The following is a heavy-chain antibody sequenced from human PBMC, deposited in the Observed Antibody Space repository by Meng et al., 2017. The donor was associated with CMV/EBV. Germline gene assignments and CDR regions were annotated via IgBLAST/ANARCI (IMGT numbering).Heavy chain of an antibody. CDR1: GFTVSSNY. Sequence: GESLKISCAASGFTVSSNYMSWVRQAPGKGLEWVSVIYSCGSTYYADSVKGRFTISRDNSKNTLYLQMNSLRAEDTAVYYCAKDLIAAAGRAYYYGMDVWGPGATVTVSS. V-gene: IGHV3-66*03. CDR2: IYSCGST. J-gene: IGHJ6*02. CDR3: AKDLIAAAGRAYYYGMDV. D-gene: IGHD6-13*01.